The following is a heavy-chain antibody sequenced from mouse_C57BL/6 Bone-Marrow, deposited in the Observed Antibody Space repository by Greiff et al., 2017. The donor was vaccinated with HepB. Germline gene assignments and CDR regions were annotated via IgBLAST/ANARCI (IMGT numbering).Heavy chain of an antibody. CDR1: GYTFTSYG. D-gene: IGHD1-1*01. CDR3: ARRREDYYYGSRGYFDY. V-gene: IGHV1-81*01. Sequence: QVQLKQSGAELARPGASVKLSCKASGYTFTSYGISWVKQRTGQGLEWIGEIYPRSGNTYYNEKFKGKATLTADKSSSTAYMELRSLTSEDSAVYFCARRREDYYYGSRGYFDYWGQGTTLTVSS. CDR2: IYPRSGNT. J-gene: IGHJ2*01.